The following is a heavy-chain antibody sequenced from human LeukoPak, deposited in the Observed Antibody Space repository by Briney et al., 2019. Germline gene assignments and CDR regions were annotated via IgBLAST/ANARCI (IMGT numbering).Heavy chain of an antibody. Sequence: PGGSLRLSCAASGFTFSTSTMHWVRQAPGKGLEWVAVISYDGSNKFYADSVKGRFAISRDNSKNTLYLQMNSLRGYDSAVYYCARPLSNGYFHGSGGYYPYAMDVWGQGTTVTVSS. CDR2: ISYDGSNK. D-gene: IGHD3-22*01. CDR1: GFTFSTST. CDR3: ARPLSNGYFHGSGGYYPYAMDV. J-gene: IGHJ6*02. V-gene: IGHV3-30*09.